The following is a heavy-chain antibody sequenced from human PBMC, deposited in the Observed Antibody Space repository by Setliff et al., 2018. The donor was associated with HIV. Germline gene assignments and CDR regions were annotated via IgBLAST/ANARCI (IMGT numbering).Heavy chain of an antibody. CDR3: ARYNFRRGYWDYFDY. Sequence: GPTLVNPTETLTLTCTVSGFSLSNTRMGVSWIRQPPGKALEWLAHIFPNDEKSYSASLKSRVTISEDTSKSQVVLTMTNMDPLDTATYFCARYNFRRGYWDYFDYWGQGTQVT. D-gene: IGHD3-3*01. V-gene: IGHV2-26*01. CDR2: IFPNDEK. J-gene: IGHJ4*02. CDR1: GFSLSNTRMG.